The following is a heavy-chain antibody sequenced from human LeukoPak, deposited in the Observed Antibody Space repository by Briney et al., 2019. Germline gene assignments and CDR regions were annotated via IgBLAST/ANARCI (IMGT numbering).Heavy chain of an antibody. J-gene: IGHJ5*02. V-gene: IGHV4-59*01. D-gene: IGHD3-10*01. CDR2: ICYSGST. Sequence: SETLSLTCTVSGGSISSYYWSWIRQPPGKGLEWIGYICYSGSTNYNPSLKSRVTISVDTSKNQFSLKPSSVTAADTAVYYCAREKYYYGSGSYGLSWLDPWGQGTLVTVSS. CDR3: AREKYYYGSGSYGLSWLDP. CDR1: GGSISSYY.